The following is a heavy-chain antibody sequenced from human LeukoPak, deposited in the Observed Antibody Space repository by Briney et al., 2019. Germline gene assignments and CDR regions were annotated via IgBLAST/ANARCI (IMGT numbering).Heavy chain of an antibody. J-gene: IGHJ4*02. D-gene: IGHD6-13*01. V-gene: IGHV3-23*01. CDR2: ISGSGANT. CDR1: GFTFSTYA. CDR3: AKDSLVVAAAGRVFDY. Sequence: PGGSLRLSCAAAGFTFSTYAMSWVRQAPGKGLEWVSAISGSGANTYYTDSVKGRFTISRDNSKNTLYLQMNSLRVEDTAVYYCAKDSLVVAAAGRVFDYWGQGTLVTVSS.